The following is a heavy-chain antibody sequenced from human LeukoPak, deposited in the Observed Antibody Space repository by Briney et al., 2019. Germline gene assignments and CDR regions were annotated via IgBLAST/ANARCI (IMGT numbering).Heavy chain of an antibody. V-gene: IGHV3-49*03. CDR3: TSSYGMDA. Sequence: PGGSLTLSCTAYGFTFGDYAMSWLRQAPGKGLEWVGFIRSKAYGGTTEYPASVKGRFTISRDHSTRIAYPQMTSLKTEDTAVYYCTSSYGMDAWGQGTPVTVSS. CDR2: IRSKAYGGTT. J-gene: IGHJ6*02. CDR1: GFTFGDYA.